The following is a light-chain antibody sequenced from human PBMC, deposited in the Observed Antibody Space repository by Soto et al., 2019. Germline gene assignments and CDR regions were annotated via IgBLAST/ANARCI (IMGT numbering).Light chain of an antibody. V-gene: IGKV3-15*01. Sequence: EIVMTQSPATLSVSPGERATLSCTASQSVSRNLAWYQQKPGQAPRLLIYGASTRATGIPARFSGSGSGTEFTLTISSLQSEDFAVYYCQQYNNWWTFGQGTKVDIK. CDR1: QSVSRN. CDR3: QQYNNWWT. CDR2: GAS. J-gene: IGKJ1*01.